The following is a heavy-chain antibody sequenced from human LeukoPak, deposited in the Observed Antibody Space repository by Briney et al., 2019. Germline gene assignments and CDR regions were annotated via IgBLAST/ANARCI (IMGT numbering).Heavy chain of an antibody. V-gene: IGHV1-18*01. J-gene: IGHJ4*02. Sequence: ASVKVSCKASGYTFNTYNTNWVRQAPGQGLEWMAWISAYNGYTKYAQKFQARVTMTTDTSTSTAYMELRGLTSDDTAVYYCARFRGSYYVADFWGQGTLVTVSS. D-gene: IGHD1-26*01. CDR2: ISAYNGYT. CDR1: GYTFNTYN. CDR3: ARFRGSYYVADF.